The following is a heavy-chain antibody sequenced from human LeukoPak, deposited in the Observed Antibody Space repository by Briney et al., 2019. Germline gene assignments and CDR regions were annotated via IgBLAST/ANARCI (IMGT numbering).Heavy chain of an antibody. D-gene: IGHD3-16*02. CDR2: ISGSGGST. Sequence: GGSLRLSCAASGFTFSSYAVSWVRQAPGKGLEWVSAISGSGGSTYYADSVKGRFTISRDNSKNTLYLQMNSLRAEDTAVYYCAKSRPYDYVWGSYPYWGQGTLVTVSS. J-gene: IGHJ4*02. CDR3: AKSRPYDYVWGSYPY. V-gene: IGHV3-23*01. CDR1: GFTFSSYA.